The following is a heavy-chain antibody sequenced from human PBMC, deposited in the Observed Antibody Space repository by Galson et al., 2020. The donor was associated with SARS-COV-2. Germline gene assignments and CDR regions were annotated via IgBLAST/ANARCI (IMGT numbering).Heavy chain of an antibody. V-gene: IGHV3-48*03. J-gene: IGHJ4*02. D-gene: IGHD2-2*02. Sequence: TGGSLRLSCAASGFSLSNYEMSWVRQAPGKGLEWVSYTSISDTTRYYADSVEGRFTISRDNAKNSLYLQMNSLRAEDTAIYYCARDLCTSTTCYNGFDYWGQGTLVTVSS. CDR3: ARDLCTSTTCYNGFDY. CDR1: GFSLSNYE. CDR2: TSISDTTR.